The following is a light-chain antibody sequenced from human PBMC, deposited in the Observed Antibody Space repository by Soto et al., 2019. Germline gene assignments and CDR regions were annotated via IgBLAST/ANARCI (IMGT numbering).Light chain of an antibody. CDR1: QSISIN. J-gene: IGKJ1*01. CDR3: QQFRNWPWT. Sequence: EIVLTQSPGTLSVSPGDRVTLSCRASQSISINLAWYQHKPGQAPRLLIHGASTRATGVPARISGSGSGTECTLTISSLQSEDVAVYYCQQFRNWPWTFGQGTKVDIK. V-gene: IGKV3D-15*01. CDR2: GAS.